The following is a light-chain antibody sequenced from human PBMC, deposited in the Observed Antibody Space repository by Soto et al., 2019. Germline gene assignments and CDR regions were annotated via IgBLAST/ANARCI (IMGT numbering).Light chain of an antibody. CDR1: ESFGSTS. V-gene: IGKV3-20*01. J-gene: IGKJ4*01. CDR2: GAS. Sequence: EIVLTQSPGTLSLSPWETATLSCRASESFGSTSLAWYQQKRGQSPRLLIYGASSRATGIPDRFSGSGSGTDSTLTISGLEPEDFALYYCQQYGVTPPNSFGGGTKVDIK. CDR3: QQYGVTPPNS.